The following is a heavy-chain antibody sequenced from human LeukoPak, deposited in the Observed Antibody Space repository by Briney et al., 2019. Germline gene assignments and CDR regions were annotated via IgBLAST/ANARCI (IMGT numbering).Heavy chain of an antibody. J-gene: IGHJ5*02. D-gene: IGHD3-9*01. CDR3: ARMAQGRYFDWSNWFDP. V-gene: IGHV1-18*01. Sequence: ASVKVSCKASGYTFTSYGISWVRQAPGQGLEWKGWSSAYNGNTNYAQKLQGRVTMTTDTSTSTAYMELRSLRSDDTAVYYCARMAQGRYFDWSNWFDPWGQGTLVTVSS. CDR1: GYTFTSYG. CDR2: SSAYNGNT.